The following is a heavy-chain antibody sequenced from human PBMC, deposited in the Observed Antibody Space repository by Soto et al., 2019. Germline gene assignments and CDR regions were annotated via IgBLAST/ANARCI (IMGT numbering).Heavy chain of an antibody. CDR2: IYHSGST. V-gene: IGHV4-38-2*01. Sequence: SETLSLTCAVSGYSISSGYYWGWIRQPPGKGLEWIGSIYHSGSTYYNPSLKSRVTISVDTSKNQFSLKLSSVTAADTAVYYCARAIVVVPAAIPDYYYYYGIDVWGQGTTVTV. D-gene: IGHD2-2*02. J-gene: IGHJ6*02. CDR3: ARAIVVVPAAIPDYYYYYGIDV. CDR1: GYSISSGYY.